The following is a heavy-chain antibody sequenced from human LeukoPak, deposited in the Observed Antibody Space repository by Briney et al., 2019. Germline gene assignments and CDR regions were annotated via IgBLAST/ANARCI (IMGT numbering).Heavy chain of an antibody. Sequence: ASVKVSCKASGYTFTSYDIHWVRQATGQGLEWMGWMNPNSGNTGYAQKFQGRVTMTRNTSISTAYMELSSLRSEDTAVYYCARGRTLTTALPGYWGQGTLVTVSS. CDR2: MNPNSGNT. CDR3: ARGRTLTTALPGY. D-gene: IGHD4-17*01. CDR1: GYTFTSYD. J-gene: IGHJ4*02. V-gene: IGHV1-8*01.